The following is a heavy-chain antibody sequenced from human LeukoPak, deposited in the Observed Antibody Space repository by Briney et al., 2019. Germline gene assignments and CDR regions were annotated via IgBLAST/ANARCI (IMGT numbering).Heavy chain of an antibody. Sequence: PGGSLRLSCAASGFTFSASAMNWVRQAPAKGLEWVSSVNGGGSSTYYADSVKGRFTISRDNSRNTLYLQMNSLRADDTAVYYCARDGRETPFDYWGQGTLVTVSS. CDR3: ARDGRETPFDY. CDR1: GFTFSASA. CDR2: VNGGGSST. J-gene: IGHJ4*02. D-gene: IGHD5-24*01. V-gene: IGHV3-23*01.